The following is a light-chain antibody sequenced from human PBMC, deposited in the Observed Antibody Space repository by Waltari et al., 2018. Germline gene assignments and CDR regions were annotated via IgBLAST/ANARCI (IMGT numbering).Light chain of an antibody. CDR2: GSS. Sequence: EIVLTQSPGTLSLSPGERDTLSCRASQTVRSSYLAWYQQKPGQAPSLLIYGSSSRATGIPDRFSGSGSGTDFTLTISRLEPEDFAVYCCQQFSFSPYTFGQGTKLEIK. CDR1: QTVRSSY. V-gene: IGKV3-20*01. CDR3: QQFSFSPYT. J-gene: IGKJ2*01.